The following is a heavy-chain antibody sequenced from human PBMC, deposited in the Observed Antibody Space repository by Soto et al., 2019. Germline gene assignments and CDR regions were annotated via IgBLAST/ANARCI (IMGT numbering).Heavy chain of an antibody. D-gene: IGHD6-13*01. Sequence: SXKVSCKASGGTFSRYTISWVRQAPGQVLEWMGRIIPILGIANYAQKFQGRVTITADKSTSTAYMELSSLRSEDTAVYYCARLLVLDYYYGMDVWGQGTTVTVSS. CDR2: IIPILGIA. V-gene: IGHV1-69*02. J-gene: IGHJ6*02. CDR3: ARLLVLDYYYGMDV. CDR1: GGTFSRYT.